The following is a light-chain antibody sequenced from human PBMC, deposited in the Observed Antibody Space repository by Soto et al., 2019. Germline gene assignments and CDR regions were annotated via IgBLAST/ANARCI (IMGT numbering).Light chain of an antibody. CDR2: DTS. Sequence: ETVLTQSPATLSLSPGERATLSCRASQSVSSYFAWYQQKPGQAPRLLIYDTSNRATGIAARFSGGRSGTDFPLTISSLEPEDFAVYYCQQRSNWPPSWTFGQGTKVEIK. J-gene: IGKJ1*01. V-gene: IGKV3-11*01. CDR3: QQRSNWPPSWT. CDR1: QSVSSY.